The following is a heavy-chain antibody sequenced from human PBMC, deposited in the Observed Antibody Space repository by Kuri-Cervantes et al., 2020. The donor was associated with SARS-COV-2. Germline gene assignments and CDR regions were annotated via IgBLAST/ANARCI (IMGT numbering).Heavy chain of an antibody. J-gene: IGHJ1*01. CDR3: AKWGGYCSGGSCSLPFQH. Sequence: GGSLRLSCAASGFTFSNYWMRWVRQAPGKGLEWVATIKQDGSEKYYVDSVKGRFTISRDNAKNSLNLQMNSLRAEDTAVYYCAKWGGYCSGGSCSLPFQHWGQGTLVTVSS. CDR1: GFTFSNYW. V-gene: IGHV3-7*05. CDR2: IKQDGSEK. D-gene: IGHD2-15*01.